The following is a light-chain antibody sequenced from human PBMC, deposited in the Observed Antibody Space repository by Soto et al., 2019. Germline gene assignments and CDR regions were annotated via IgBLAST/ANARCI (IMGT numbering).Light chain of an antibody. V-gene: IGKV3-15*01. CDR1: QSVSSN. J-gene: IGKJ4*01. CDR3: QQYNNWPPLT. CDR2: GVS. Sequence: EIVMTQSPATLSVSPGERATLSCRASQSVSSNLAWYQQKPGQAPRLLIYGVSTMATGIPVRFSGSGSGTEFTLTISSLQSEDFAVYYCQQYNNWPPLTFGGGTKVEIK.